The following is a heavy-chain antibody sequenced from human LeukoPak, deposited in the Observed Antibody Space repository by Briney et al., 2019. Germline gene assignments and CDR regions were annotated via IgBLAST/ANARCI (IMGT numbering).Heavy chain of an antibody. J-gene: IGHJ4*02. CDR3: ARDSDPENYGLDY. V-gene: IGHV3-30-3*01. CDR1: GFTFSSYA. D-gene: IGHD3-10*01. CDR2: ISYDGSNK. Sequence: GGSLRLSCAASGFTFSSYAMHWVRQAPGKGLEWVAVISYDGSNKYYADSVKGRFTISRDNSKNTLYLQMNSLRAEDTAVYYCARDSDPENYGLDYWGQGTLVTVSS.